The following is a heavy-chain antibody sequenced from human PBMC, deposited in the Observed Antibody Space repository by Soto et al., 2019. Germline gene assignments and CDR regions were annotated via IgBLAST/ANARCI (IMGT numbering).Heavy chain of an antibody. J-gene: IGHJ6*02. V-gene: IGHV4-31*03. CDR1: GGSISSGGYY. CDR3: AREKRINYYDSSGYYYYYGMDV. Sequence: PSETLSLTCTVSGGSISSGGYYWSWIRQHPGKGLEWIGYIYYSGSTYYNPSLKSRVTISVDTSKNQFSLKLSSVTAEDTAVYYCAREKRINYYDSSGYYYYYGMDVWGQGTTVTVSS. CDR2: IYYSGST. D-gene: IGHD3-22*01.